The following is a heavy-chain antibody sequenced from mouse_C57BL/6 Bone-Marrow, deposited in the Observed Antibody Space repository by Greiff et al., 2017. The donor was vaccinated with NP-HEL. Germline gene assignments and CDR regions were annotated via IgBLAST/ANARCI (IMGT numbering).Heavy chain of an antibody. CDR1: GHTFTDYY. V-gene: IGHV1-76*01. J-gene: IGHJ2*01. Sequence: VQVVESGAELVRPGASVKLSCKASGHTFTDYYINWVKQRPGQGLEWIARIYPGSGNTYYNEKFKGKATLTAEKSSSTAYMQLSSLTSEDSAVYFCARSLYYYGSSYNYWGQGTTLTVSS. D-gene: IGHD1-1*01. CDR3: ARSLYYYGSSYNY. CDR2: IYPGSGNT.